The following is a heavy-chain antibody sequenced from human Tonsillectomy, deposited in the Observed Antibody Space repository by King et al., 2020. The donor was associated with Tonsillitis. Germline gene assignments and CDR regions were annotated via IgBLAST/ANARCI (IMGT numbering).Heavy chain of an antibody. CDR3: VVTSTF. D-gene: IGHD3-22*01. V-gene: IGHV3-7*02. CDR1: GFTFSSYW. CDR2: IKEDGSET. J-gene: IGHJ4*02. Sequence: VQLVESGGGLVQPGGSLRLSCAASGFTFSSYWMSWVRQAPGKGLEWVANIKEDGSETNYVDSVRGRYTISRDNAKNSLYLYMNSLRAEDTAVYYCVVTSTFWGQGTLVTVSS.